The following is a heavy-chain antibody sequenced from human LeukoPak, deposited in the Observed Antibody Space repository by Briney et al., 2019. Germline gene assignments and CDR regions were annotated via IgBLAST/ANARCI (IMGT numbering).Heavy chain of an antibody. V-gene: IGHV3-48*02. D-gene: IGHD3-10*01. J-gene: IGHJ3*02. CDR3: ARDRVTGAFDI. Sequence: GGSLRLSCAASGFSISSYNMNWVRQAPGKGLEWLSYISSNSDIMYYADSVKGRFTISRDNAKNSLCLQVNSLRDEDTAVYYCARDRVTGAFDIWGQGTLVTVSS. CDR1: GFSISSYN. CDR2: ISSNSDIM.